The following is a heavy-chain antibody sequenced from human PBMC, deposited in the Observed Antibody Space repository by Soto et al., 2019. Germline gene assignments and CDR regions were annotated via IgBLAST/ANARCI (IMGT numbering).Heavy chain of an antibody. CDR1: GGTFSSYA. CDR3: ARDGEGSVVTPYYYYGMDV. CDR2: IIPIFGTA. D-gene: IGHD2-21*02. V-gene: IGHV1-69*13. J-gene: IGHJ6*02. Sequence: GASVKVSCKASGGTFSSYAISWVRQAPGQGLEWMGGIIPIFGTANYAQKFQGRVTITADESTSTAYMELSSLRSEDTAVYYCARDGEGSVVTPYYYYGMDVWGQGTTVTVSS.